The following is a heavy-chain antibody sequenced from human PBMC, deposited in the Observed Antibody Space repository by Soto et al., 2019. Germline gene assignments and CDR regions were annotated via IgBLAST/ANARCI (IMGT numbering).Heavy chain of an antibody. D-gene: IGHD5-18*01. CDR1: GFTFSSYG. CDR2: ISYDGSNK. CDR3: TIPIYSYGSNRYYYYGMDV. V-gene: IGHV3-30*03. J-gene: IGHJ6*02. Sequence: PGGSLRLSCAASGFTFSSYGMHWVRQAPGKGLEWVAVISYDGSNKYYADSVKGRFTISRDNSKNTLYLQMNSLRAEDTAVYYCTIPIYSYGSNRYYYYGMDVWGQGTTVTVSS.